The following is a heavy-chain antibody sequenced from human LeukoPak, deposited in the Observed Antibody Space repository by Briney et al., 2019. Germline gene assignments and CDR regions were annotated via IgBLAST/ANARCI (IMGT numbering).Heavy chain of an antibody. J-gene: IGHJ4*02. CDR2: INSDGSST. D-gene: IGHD3-10*01. CDR3: ARGARGSGTASDY. Sequence: QSGGSLRLSCAASGFTFSRYWMHWVRQAPGKGLVWVSRINSDGSSTNYADSVKGRFTISRDNAKNTLHLQMNSLRAEDTAVYYCARGARGSGTASDYWGQGTLVTVSS. V-gene: IGHV3-74*01. CDR1: GFTFSRYW.